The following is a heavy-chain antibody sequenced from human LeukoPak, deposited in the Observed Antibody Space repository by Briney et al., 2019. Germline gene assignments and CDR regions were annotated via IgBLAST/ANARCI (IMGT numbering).Heavy chain of an antibody. Sequence: PSETLSLTCTVSGGSISSGGYYWSWIRQPPGKGLEWIGYIYYSGSTNYNPSLKSRVTISVDTSKNQFSLKLSSVTAADTAVYYCARARVTMVRGGPTRLYYFDYWGQGTLVTVSS. CDR3: ARARVTMVRGGPTRLYYFDY. CDR1: GGSISSGGYY. V-gene: IGHV4-61*08. J-gene: IGHJ4*02. D-gene: IGHD3-10*01. CDR2: IYYSGST.